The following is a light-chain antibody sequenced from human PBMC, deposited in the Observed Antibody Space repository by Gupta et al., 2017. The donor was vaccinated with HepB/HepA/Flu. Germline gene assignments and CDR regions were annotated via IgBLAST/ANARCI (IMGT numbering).Light chain of an antibody. CDR3: QQYDDVPRT. V-gene: IGKV1-33*01. CDR2: DAS. J-gene: IGKJ3*01. Sequence: GNAPKLLIYDASNLQAGVPPRFSGSGSGTEFTLTINSLRTEDIATYYCQQYDDVPRTFGPGTKVELK.